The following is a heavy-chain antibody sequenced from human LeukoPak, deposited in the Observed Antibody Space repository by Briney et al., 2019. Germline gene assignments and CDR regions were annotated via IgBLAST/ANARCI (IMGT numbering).Heavy chain of an antibody. D-gene: IGHD6-13*01. CDR3: ARDSKNSSSWYHFQH. V-gene: IGHV1-69*05. CDR2: IIPIFGTA. CDR1: GYTFTSYY. Sequence: GASVKVSCKASGYTFTSYYMHWVRQAPGQGLEWMGGIIPIFGTANYAQKFQGRVTITTDESTSTAYMELSSLRSEDTAVYYCARDSKNSSSWYHFQHWGQGTLVTVSS. J-gene: IGHJ1*01.